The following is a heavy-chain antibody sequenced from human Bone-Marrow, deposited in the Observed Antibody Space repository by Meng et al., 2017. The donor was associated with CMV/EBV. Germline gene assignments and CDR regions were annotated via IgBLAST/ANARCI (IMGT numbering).Heavy chain of an antibody. J-gene: IGHJ4*02. CDR3: ARPTQPYSSSEDY. CDR2: IYYSGST. V-gene: IGHV4-61*01. D-gene: IGHD6-13*01. Sequence: SETLSLTCTVSGGSISSSSYYWSWIRQPPGKGLEWIGYIYYSGSTNYNPSLKSRVTISVDTSKNQFSLKLSSVTAADTAVYYCARPTQPYSSSEDYWGQGTLVTVSS. CDR1: GGSISSSSYY.